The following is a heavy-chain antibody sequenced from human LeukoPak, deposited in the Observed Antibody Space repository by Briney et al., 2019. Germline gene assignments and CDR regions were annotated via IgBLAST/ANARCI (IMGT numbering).Heavy chain of an antibody. CDR2: ISSSSSYI. CDR1: GFTFSSYS. V-gene: IGHV3-21*01. D-gene: IGHD6-13*01. Sequence: GGSLRLSCAASGFTFSSYSMNWVRQAPGKGLEWVSSISSSSSYIYYADSVRGRFTISRDNAKNSLYLQMNSLRAEDTAVYYCARDDIVAADTVDYGGQGTLVTVSS. CDR3: ARDDIVAADTVDY. J-gene: IGHJ4*02.